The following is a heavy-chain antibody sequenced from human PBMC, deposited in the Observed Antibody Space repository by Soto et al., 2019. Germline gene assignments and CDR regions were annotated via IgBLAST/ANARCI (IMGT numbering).Heavy chain of an antibody. Sequence: GASVKVSCKASGGTFSSYAISWVRQAPGQGLEWMGGIIPIFGTANYAQKFQGRVTITADESTSTAYMELSSLRSEDTAVYYCAIEGIGSYYFDYWGQGTLVTVYS. CDR3: AIEGIGSYYFDY. CDR1: GGTFSSYA. J-gene: IGHJ4*02. D-gene: IGHD6-13*01. V-gene: IGHV1-69*13. CDR2: IIPIFGTA.